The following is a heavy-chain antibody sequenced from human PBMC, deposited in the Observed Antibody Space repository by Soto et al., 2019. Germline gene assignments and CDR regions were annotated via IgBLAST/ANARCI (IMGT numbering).Heavy chain of an antibody. Sequence: GGSLRLSCAASGFTLSDYYMSWFRQAPGKGLECISYISSSGSSIHYAGSVKGRFTISRDNAKNSLFLQMNSLRVEDTAVYYCERRGRSGWYESYFDYWGQGMPVTVSS. D-gene: IGHD6-19*01. CDR3: ERRGRSGWYESYFDY. V-gene: IGHV3-11*01. CDR1: GFTLSDYY. J-gene: IGHJ4*02. CDR2: ISSSGSSI.